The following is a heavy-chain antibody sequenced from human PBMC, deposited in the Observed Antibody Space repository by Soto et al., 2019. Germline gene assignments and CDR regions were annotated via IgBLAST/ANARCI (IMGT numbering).Heavy chain of an antibody. Sequence: EVQLVESGGGLVQPGRSLRLSCAASGFTFDDYAMHWVRQAPGKGLEWVSGISWNSGSIGYADPVKGRFNISRDNAKNSMYLQMNRLRAEDTALYYCAKDIWIRSSYYYYYLDVWGKGTTVSVSS. CDR3: AKDIWIRSSYYYYYLDV. V-gene: IGHV3-9*01. CDR2: ISWNSGSI. CDR1: GFTFDDYA. J-gene: IGHJ6*03. D-gene: IGHD5-12*01.